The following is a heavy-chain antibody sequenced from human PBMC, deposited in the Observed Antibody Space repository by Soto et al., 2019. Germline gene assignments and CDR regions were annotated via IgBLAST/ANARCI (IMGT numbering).Heavy chain of an antibody. V-gene: IGHV4-30-2*01. Sequence: SETLSLTCAVSGGSISSGGYSWSWIRQPPGKGLEWIGYIYHSGSTYYNPSLKSRVTISVDRSKNQFSLKLSSVTAADTAVYYCVRDRYYDYVWGNYYYGMDVWGQGTTVTVSS. CDR3: VRDRYYDYVWGNYYYGMDV. CDR1: GGSISSGGYS. D-gene: IGHD3-16*01. J-gene: IGHJ6*02. CDR2: IYHSGST.